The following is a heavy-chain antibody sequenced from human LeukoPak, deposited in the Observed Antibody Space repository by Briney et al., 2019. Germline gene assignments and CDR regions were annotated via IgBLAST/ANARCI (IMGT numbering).Heavy chain of an antibody. Sequence: ASVSASCTASGYTFTNYYMHWVRQAPGQGLEWRVLINPSSGSTSYAQNFQGRVTMTRDTSSSTAYMDLSRLTSDDTAMYFCAKDWEMRYSQGGLDSWGQGTLVTVSS. J-gene: IGHJ4*02. D-gene: IGHD3-9*01. CDR3: AKDWEMRYSQGGLDS. CDR1: GYTFTNYY. V-gene: IGHV1-46*01. CDR2: INPSSGST.